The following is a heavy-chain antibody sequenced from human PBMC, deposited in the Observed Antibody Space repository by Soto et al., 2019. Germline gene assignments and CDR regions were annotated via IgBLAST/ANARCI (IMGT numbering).Heavy chain of an antibody. V-gene: IGHV3-23*01. CDR3: AKAQQGLYFLDF. Sequence: EVQLLESGGGLVQPGGSLRLSCAASGFTFSSYAMSWVRQAPGKGLEWVSGISGSGGSTYYADSVKGRFTISRDNSKNTLFLQMNSLRAEDTAVYYCAKAQQGLYFLDFWGQGTTVTVSS. D-gene: IGHD2-2*02. J-gene: IGHJ6*02. CDR1: GFTFSSYA. CDR2: ISGSGGST.